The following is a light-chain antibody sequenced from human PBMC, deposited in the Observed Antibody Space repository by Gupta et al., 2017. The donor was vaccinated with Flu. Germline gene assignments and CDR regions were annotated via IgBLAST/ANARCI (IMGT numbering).Light chain of an antibody. Sequence: QSAPTQPRSVSGSPGQSVTSPCTGTSNDVGVSNRVSWYEQRPGKAPKLILYDVTERPSGVPDRFSGSKSGNTASLTISGLQADDEADYYCSSHAGRVTWVFGTGTTVTVL. CDR2: DVT. CDR1: SNDVGVSNR. CDR3: SSHAGRVTWV. J-gene: IGLJ1*01. V-gene: IGLV2-11*01.